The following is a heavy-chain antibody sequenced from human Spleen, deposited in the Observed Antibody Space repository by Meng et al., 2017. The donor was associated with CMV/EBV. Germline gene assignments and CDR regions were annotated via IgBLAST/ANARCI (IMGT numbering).Heavy chain of an antibody. D-gene: IGHD2-21*01. Sequence: GGSLRLSCVASGFTFSRYWMSWVRQAPGRGLEWVANINLYGNEKYYVDSVKGRFTISRDNAKKSLYLQINSLRAEDTAVYYCARDRFMCGGDCYPSWGQGTMVTVSS. V-gene: IGHV3-7*01. J-gene: IGHJ3*01. CDR3: ARDRFMCGGDCYPS. CDR1: GFTFSRYW. CDR2: INLYGNEK.